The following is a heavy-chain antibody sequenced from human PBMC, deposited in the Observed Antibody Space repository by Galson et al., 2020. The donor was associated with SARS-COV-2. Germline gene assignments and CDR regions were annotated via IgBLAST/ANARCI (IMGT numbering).Heavy chain of an antibody. CDR3: ARGEVVTAPYVYCAVDV. Sequence: ASVKVSCKTSGYPFTAYYMHWVRQAPGQGLEWMGWINPKNGATNYAQKFQGWVTMTSATSISTASMELSRLKSDDTAVYYCARGEVVTAPYVYCAVDVWGQGTTVTVSS. CDR2: INPKNGAT. CDR1: GYPFTAYY. D-gene: IGHD3-22*01. J-gene: IGHJ6*02. V-gene: IGHV1-2*04.